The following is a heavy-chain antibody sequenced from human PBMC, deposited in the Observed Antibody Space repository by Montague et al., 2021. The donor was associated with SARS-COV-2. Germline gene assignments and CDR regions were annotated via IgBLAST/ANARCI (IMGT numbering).Heavy chain of an antibody. Sequence: SETLSLTCTVSGGSISTYYWNWIRQPPGKGLEWIGYIYYNGYTAXXPSLKGRVTISVDTSKNQFSLKLTSVTAADTAVYYCARDRETTTDKFYGMDVWGQGTTVTVSS. V-gene: IGHV4-59*01. CDR2: IYYNGYT. CDR1: GGSISTYY. CDR3: ARDRETTTDKFYGMDV. D-gene: IGHD1-1*01. J-gene: IGHJ6*02.